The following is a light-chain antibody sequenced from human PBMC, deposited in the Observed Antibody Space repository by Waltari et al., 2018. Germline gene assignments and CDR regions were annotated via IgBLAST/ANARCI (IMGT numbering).Light chain of an antibody. Sequence: DIQMTQSPSSLSASVGDRVTITCRASQSISTALSCYLQKPGKAPKLLIYAASLLQDGVPSRFRGSGSGTDFTLTISNLQPEDFATYFCHQSYKAPQTFGGGTRLEIK. V-gene: IGKV1-39*01. J-gene: IGKJ4*01. CDR1: QSISTA. CDR3: HQSYKAPQT. CDR2: AAS.